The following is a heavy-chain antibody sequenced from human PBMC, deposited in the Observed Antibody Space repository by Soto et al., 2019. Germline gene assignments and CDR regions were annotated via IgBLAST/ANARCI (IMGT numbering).Heavy chain of an antibody. Sequence: QVQLAQSGAEVKKPGASVKICCKASGYNFIAYALHWVRQAPGQRPEWMGWINAANDDTKYSQNFQGRVTMTADTSANTGYLEMRSLKFDDTAVYYCTIFHSHGMDVWGQGTTVTVSS. V-gene: IGHV1-3*01. CDR3: TIFHSHGMDV. CDR1: GYNFIAYA. J-gene: IGHJ6*02. CDR2: INAANDDT. D-gene: IGHD3-3*01.